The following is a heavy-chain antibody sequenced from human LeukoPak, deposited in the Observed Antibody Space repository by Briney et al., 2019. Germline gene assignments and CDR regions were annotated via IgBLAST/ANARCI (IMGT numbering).Heavy chain of an antibody. Sequence: SETLSLTCAVYGGSFSGYYWSWIRQPPGKGLEWIGEINHSGSTNYNPSLKSRVTISVDTSKNQFSLKVSSVSAVDTAVYYCARAYSSSWYWNWFDPWGQGTLVTVSS. D-gene: IGHD6-13*01. J-gene: IGHJ5*02. CDR1: GGSFSGYY. CDR2: INHSGST. CDR3: ARAYSSSWYWNWFDP. V-gene: IGHV4-34*01.